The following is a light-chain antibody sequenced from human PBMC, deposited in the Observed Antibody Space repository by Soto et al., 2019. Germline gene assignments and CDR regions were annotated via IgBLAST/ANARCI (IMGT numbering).Light chain of an antibody. CDR3: QQYNNWPV. J-gene: IGKJ2*01. V-gene: IGKV3-15*01. CDR1: QSVSSN. Sequence: EIVKTQSPATLSVSPGERATLSCRASQSVSSNLAWYQQKPGQAPRLLIYGASTRATGIPARFSGSGSGTEFTLTISSLQSEDFAVYYCQQYNNWPVFGQGTKLEIK. CDR2: GAS.